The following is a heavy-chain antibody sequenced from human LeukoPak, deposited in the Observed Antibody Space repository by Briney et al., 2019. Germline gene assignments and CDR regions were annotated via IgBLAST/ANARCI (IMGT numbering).Heavy chain of an antibody. J-gene: IGHJ6*03. CDR3: AKSGSYYYYYMDV. CDR2: ISGSGGST. D-gene: IGHD1-26*01. V-gene: IGHV3-23*01. CDR1: GFTLSRYG. Sequence: GGCLSLSWAAAGFTLSRYGVGWVRLAAGKGLGCVAAISGSGGSTYYADSVKGRFTISTDNTNNTLYLQMYSLSAEDTAVYYRAKSGSYYYYYMDVWGQGTTVTVSS.